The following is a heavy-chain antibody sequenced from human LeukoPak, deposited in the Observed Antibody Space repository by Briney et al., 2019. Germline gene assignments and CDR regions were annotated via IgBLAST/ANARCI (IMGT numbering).Heavy chain of an antibody. CDR1: GYTFTSYY. CDR2: INPSGGST. V-gene: IGHV1-46*01. D-gene: IGHD3-9*01. J-gene: IGHJ4*02. Sequence: EASVKVSCKASGYTFTSYYMHWVRQAPGQGLEWMGIINPSGGSTSYAQKFQGRVTMTRDTSTSTVYMELSSLRSEDTAVYYCARGDGITITPPNVIADYWGQGTLVTVSS. CDR3: ARGDGITITPPNVIADY.